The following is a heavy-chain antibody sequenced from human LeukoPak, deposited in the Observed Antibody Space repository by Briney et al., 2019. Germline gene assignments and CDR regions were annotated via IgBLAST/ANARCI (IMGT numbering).Heavy chain of an antibody. CDR2: IIPIFGTA. D-gene: IGHD5-24*01. J-gene: IGHJ3*02. CDR3: ARDREMATMWGFSAFDI. Sequence: ASVKVSCKASGGTFSGYAISCVRQAPGQGLEWMGRIIPIFGTANYAQKFQGRVTITTDESTSTAYMELSSLRSEDTAVYYCARDREMATMWGFSAFDIWGQGTMVTVSS. CDR1: GGTFSGYA. V-gene: IGHV1-69*05.